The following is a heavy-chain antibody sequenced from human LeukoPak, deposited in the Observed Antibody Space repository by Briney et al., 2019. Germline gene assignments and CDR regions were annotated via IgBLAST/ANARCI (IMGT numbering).Heavy chain of an antibody. CDR2: IYYTGNT. CDR3: HMSLSCSSRTCYGKY. Sequence: KASETLSLTCTVSGGSISSSSYYWGWIRQPPGKGLEWIGTIYYTGNTYYNPSLKSRVTISVDTSKNQFSLKLSSVTAADTAVYYCHMSLSCSSRTCYGKYWGQGTLVAVSS. J-gene: IGHJ4*02. D-gene: IGHD2-2*01. CDR1: GGSISSSSYY. V-gene: IGHV4-39*01.